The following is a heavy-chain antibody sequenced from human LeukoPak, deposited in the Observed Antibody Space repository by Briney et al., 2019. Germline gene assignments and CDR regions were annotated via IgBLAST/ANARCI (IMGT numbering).Heavy chain of an antibody. D-gene: IGHD2-15*01. CDR1: GGSISSDY. CDR2: IDYSGST. V-gene: IGHV4-59*01. J-gene: IGHJ4*02. Sequence: SETLSLTCTVSGGSISSDYWTWIRQPPGKGLEWIGYIDYSGSTNHNSPLKSRVSIAVHTSKKKFSLKVSSVTAADTAVYYCARGKVARFDYWAREPWSPSPQ. CDR3: ARGKVARFDY.